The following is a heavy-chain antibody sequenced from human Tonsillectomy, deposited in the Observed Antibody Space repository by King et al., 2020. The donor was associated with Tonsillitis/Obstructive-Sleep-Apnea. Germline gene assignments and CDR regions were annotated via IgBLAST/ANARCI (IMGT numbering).Heavy chain of an antibody. CDR2: ISAYNGNT. D-gene: IGHD3-10*01. CDR1: GYTFTSYG. CDR3: ARDRDYYGSGNENWFDP. V-gene: IGHV1-18*01. Sequence: QLVQSGAEVKKPGASVKVSCKASGYTFTSYGISWVRQAPGQGLEWMGWISAYNGNTNYAQKLQGRVTMTTDTSTSTAYMELRSLRSDDTAVYYCARDRDYYGSGNENWFDPWGQGTLVTVSS. J-gene: IGHJ5*02.